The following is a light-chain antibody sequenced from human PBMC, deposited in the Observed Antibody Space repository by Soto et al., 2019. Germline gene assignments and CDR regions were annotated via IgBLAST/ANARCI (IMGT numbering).Light chain of an antibody. V-gene: IGKV1-5*03. Sequence: DIQMTQSPSTLSASVGCRVTITCRASQSISAWLAWYQRKPGKPPKLLIYKASNLESGVPSRFSGSGSGTEFTLTISSLQPDDFATYYCQQYTNFPFTFGPGTKVDIK. CDR2: KAS. CDR3: QQYTNFPFT. CDR1: QSISAW. J-gene: IGKJ3*01.